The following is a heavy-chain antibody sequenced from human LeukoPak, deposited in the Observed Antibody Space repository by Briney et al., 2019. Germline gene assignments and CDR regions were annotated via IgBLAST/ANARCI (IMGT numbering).Heavy chain of an antibody. CDR3: GGHGGEFPYQLANNWFRP. CDR1: GGSISSYY. Sequence: RASETLSLTCTVSGGSISSYYWSWIRQPPGKGLEWIGYIYTSGSTNYNPSLKSRVTISVDTSKNQFSLKLSSVTAADTAGYYCGGHGGEFPYQLANNWFRPRGQGTLVTVSS. V-gene: IGHV4-4*09. D-gene: IGHD2-2*01. CDR2: IYTSGST. J-gene: IGHJ5*02.